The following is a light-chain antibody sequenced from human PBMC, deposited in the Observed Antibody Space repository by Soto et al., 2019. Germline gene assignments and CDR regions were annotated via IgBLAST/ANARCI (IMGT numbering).Light chain of an antibody. V-gene: IGKV2-30*01. CDR3: MQGTHWTPT. Sequence: DVVMTQSPLSLPVTLGQPASITCRSSQSLVYGDRNTYLSWFHQRTGQSPRRLIYKVSIRDSGVPEIFSGSGSGTYFTLRINKVEADDVVVYYCMQGTHWTPTFGGGTKVEIQ. CDR1: QSLVYGDRNTY. CDR2: KVS. J-gene: IGKJ4*01.